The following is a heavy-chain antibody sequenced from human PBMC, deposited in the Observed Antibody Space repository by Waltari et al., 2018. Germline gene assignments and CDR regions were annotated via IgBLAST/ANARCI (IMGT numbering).Heavy chain of an antibody. CDR1: GGSMTSHY. Sequence: QVQLQESGPGLVKPSETLSLPCTVSGGSMTSHYWSWIRQSPGKGLEWVGYVFHSGSTNYNPSLKSRVTMSLDTSKSQFSLRLTSVTPADTAVYYCARDILHSFYYYMDVWGKGTMVTVSS. J-gene: IGHJ6*03. CDR2: VFHSGST. CDR3: ARDILHSFYYYMDV. D-gene: IGHD5-18*01. V-gene: IGHV4-59*11.